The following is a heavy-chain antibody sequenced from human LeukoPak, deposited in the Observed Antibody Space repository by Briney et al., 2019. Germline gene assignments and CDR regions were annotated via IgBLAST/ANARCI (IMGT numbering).Heavy chain of an antibody. J-gene: IGHJ6*03. Sequence: ASVKVSCKASDYTFTSYGISWVRQAPGQGLEWMGWISAYNGNTNYAQKLQGRVTMTTDTSTSTAYMELRSLRSDDTAVYYCARRITMVRGVITHYYYYYYMDVWGKGTTVTISS. CDR1: DYTFTSYG. CDR2: ISAYNGNT. V-gene: IGHV1-18*01. D-gene: IGHD3-10*01. CDR3: ARRITMVRGVITHYYYYYYMDV.